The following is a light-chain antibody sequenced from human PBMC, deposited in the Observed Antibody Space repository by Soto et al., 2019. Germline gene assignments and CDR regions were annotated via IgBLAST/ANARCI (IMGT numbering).Light chain of an antibody. V-gene: IGKV1-39*01. CDR2: AAS. CDR3: QQYDNWPFT. CDR1: QSISSY. Sequence: DIQMTQSPSSLSASVGDRVTITCRASQSISSYLNWYQQKPGKAPKLLIYAASSLQSGVPSRFSGSGSGTEFTLTISSLQSEDFALYFCQQYDNWPFTFGQGTKLEI. J-gene: IGKJ2*01.